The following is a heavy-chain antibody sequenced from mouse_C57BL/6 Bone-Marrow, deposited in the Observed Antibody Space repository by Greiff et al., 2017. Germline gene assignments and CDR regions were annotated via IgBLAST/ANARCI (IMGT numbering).Heavy chain of an antibody. CDR2: IYPGDGDT. Sequence: LQQSGASVKISCKASGYAFSSYWMNWVKQRPGKGLEWIGQIYPGDGDTNYNGKFKGKATLTADKSTSTAYMQLSILTSADSAVYFCARSGELRRGAFDYWGQGTTLTVAS. J-gene: IGHJ2*01. V-gene: IGHV1-80*01. D-gene: IGHD2-4*01. CDR1: GYAFSSYW. CDR3: ARSGELRRGAFDY.